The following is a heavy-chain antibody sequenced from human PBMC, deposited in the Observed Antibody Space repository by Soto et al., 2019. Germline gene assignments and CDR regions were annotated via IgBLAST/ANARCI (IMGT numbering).Heavy chain of an antibody. V-gene: IGHV3-33*01. Sequence: GGSLRLSCAASGFTFSSYGMHWVRQAPGKGLEWVAVIWYDGSNKYYADSVKGRFTISRDNSKNTLYLQMNSLRAEDTAVYYCATSAIPIRTWESSRGRLDYWGQGTLVTVSS. J-gene: IGHJ4*02. CDR2: IWYDGSNK. CDR1: GFTFSSYG. D-gene: IGHD1-26*01. CDR3: ATSAIPIRTWESSRGRLDY.